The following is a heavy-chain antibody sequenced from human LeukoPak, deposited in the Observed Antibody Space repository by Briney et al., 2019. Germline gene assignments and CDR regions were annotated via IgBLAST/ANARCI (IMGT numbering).Heavy chain of an antibody. Sequence: GRSLRLSCAASGFTFSSYWMSWVRQAPGKGLEWVANIKQDGSEKYYVDSVKGRFTISRDNAKNSLYLQMNSLRAEDTAGYCVSRDLAAIFGVVNHRGSGWFGPWPGGTLHTVSS. CDR3: SRDLAAIFGVVNHRGSGWFGP. CDR1: GFTFSSYW. D-gene: IGHD3-3*01. J-gene: IGHJ5*02. V-gene: IGHV3-7*01. CDR2: IKQDGSEK.